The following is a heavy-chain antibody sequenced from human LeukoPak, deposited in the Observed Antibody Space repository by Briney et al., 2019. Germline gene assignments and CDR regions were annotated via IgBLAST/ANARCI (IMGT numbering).Heavy chain of an antibody. CDR2: ISNDGSNK. J-gene: IGHJ4*02. CDR1: GFIFSTYG. Sequence: GGSLRLSCAASGFIFSTYGIHWVRQAPGKGLEWVAVISNDGSNKYYADSVKGRFTVSRDNSKNTLYLQMNSLRVEDTAVYSCARESFGDYYFDYWGQGTLVTVSS. V-gene: IGHV3-30*03. D-gene: IGHD4-17*01. CDR3: ARESFGDYYFDY.